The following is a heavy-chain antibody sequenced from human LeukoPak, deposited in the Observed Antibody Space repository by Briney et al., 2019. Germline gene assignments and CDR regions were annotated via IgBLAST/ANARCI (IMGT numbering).Heavy chain of an antibody. CDR1: GFTFGSYA. CDR3: AIMHGYYDGSCYWVQ. Sequence: GGSLRLSCAASGFTFGSYAMSWVRQAPGKGLEWVSFISPGGDRTSNADSVEGRFTISRDNPRNTLYLQVNSLRGEDTAIYYCAIMHGYYDGSCYWVQWGQGTLVTVSS. J-gene: IGHJ4*02. CDR2: ISPGGDRT. V-gene: IGHV3-23*01. D-gene: IGHD3-22*01.